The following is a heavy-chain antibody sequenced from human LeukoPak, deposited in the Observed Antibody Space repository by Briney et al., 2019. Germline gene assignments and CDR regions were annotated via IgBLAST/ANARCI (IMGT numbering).Heavy chain of an antibody. CDR1: GFTFSSYA. CDR3: ARKEDGSSPFDY. Sequence: GGSLRLSCAASGFTFSSYAMSWVRQAPGKGLEWVSIISVSGGSTYYADSVKGRFTISRDNSKNTLYLQMNSLRAEDTAVYYCARKEDGSSPFDYWGQGTLVTVSS. J-gene: IGHJ4*02. CDR2: ISVSGGST. D-gene: IGHD1-26*01. V-gene: IGHV3-23*01.